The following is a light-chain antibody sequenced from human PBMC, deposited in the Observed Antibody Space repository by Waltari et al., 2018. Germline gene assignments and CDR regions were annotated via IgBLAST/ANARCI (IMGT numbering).Light chain of an antibody. CDR2: AAS. Sequence: IHMTQSPSSLPASAGDRVNITCRASQGVRNDVGWYQQKTGKAPKRLIYAASTLQSGGPPRFSGSASGTEFTLTVSGLQPEDFATYYCLQYNVYPWTFGQGTQVEI. J-gene: IGKJ1*01. V-gene: IGKV1-17*01. CDR3: LQYNVYPWT. CDR1: QGVRND.